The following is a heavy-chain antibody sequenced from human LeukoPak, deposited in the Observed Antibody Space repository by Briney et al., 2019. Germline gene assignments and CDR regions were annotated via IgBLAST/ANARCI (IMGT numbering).Heavy chain of an antibody. CDR1: GFTFSSSG. CDR3: AKVGLTGTSFDY. CDR2: ISYDGSNK. J-gene: IGHJ4*02. D-gene: IGHD1-7*01. Sequence: GGSLRLSCAASGFTFSSSGMHWVRQAPGKGLEWVAVISYDGSNKYYADSVKGRFTISRDNSKNTLYLQMNSLRAEDTAVYYCAKVGLTGTSFDYWGQGTLVTVSS. V-gene: IGHV3-30*18.